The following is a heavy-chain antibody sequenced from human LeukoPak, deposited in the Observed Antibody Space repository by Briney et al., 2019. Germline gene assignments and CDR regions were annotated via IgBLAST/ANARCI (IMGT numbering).Heavy chain of an antibody. CDR2: ISSSSYI. Sequence: GGSLRLSCAASGFTFSSYSMNWVRQAPGKGLEWVSSISSSSYIYYADSVKGRFTISRDNAKNSLYLQMNSLRAEDTAVYYCARGDLGATIFDYWGQGTLVTVSS. CDR1: GFTFSSYS. CDR3: ARGDLGATIFDY. D-gene: IGHD1-26*01. J-gene: IGHJ4*02. V-gene: IGHV3-21*01.